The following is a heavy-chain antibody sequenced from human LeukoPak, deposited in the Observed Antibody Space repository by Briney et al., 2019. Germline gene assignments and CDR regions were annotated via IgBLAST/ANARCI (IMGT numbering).Heavy chain of an antibody. CDR2: ISSSGSTI. V-gene: IGHV3-11*04. Sequence: GGSLRLSCAASGFTFSDYYMSWIRQAPGKGLEWVSYISSSGSTIYYADSVKGRFTISRGNAKNSLYLQMNSLRAEDTAVYYCARAYCSSTSCYRWGVFDYWGQGTLVTVSS. CDR3: ARAYCSSTSCYRWGVFDY. D-gene: IGHD2-2*02. CDR1: GFTFSDYY. J-gene: IGHJ4*02.